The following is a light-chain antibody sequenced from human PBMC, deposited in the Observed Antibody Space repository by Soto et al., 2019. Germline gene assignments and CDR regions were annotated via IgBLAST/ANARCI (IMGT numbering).Light chain of an antibody. CDR2: GAS. Sequence: EVVLTQSPGTLSLSPGDRATLSCRASQSVSRNYLAWYQQQPCQTPRLLIFGASNRAADIPARFSASASGTDFTLTISGLEPDDFAVYYCQQYDFLPLTFGGGTRL. CDR3: QQYDFLPLT. V-gene: IGKV3-20*01. J-gene: IGKJ4*01. CDR1: QSVSRNY.